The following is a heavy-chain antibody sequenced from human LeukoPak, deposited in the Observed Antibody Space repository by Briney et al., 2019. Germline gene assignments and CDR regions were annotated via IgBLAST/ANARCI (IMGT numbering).Heavy chain of an antibody. CDR2: ISYDGSNK. J-gene: IGHJ5*02. D-gene: IGHD2-2*01. V-gene: IGHV3-30*03. Sequence: GGSLRLSCAASGFTFSSYGMHWVRQAPGKGLEWVAVISYDGSNKYYADSVKGRFAISRDNSKNTLYLQMNSLRSDDTAVYYCARDQPDSIVVVPAWGQGTLVTVSS. CDR1: GFTFSSYG. CDR3: ARDQPDSIVVVPA.